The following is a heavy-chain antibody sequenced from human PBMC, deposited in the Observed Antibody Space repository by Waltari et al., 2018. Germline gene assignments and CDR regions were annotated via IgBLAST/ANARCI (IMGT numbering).Heavy chain of an antibody. CDR2: IYHSGST. CDR1: SYSISSGYY. Sequence: QVQLQESGPGLVKPSETLSLTCPVSSYSISSGYYWGWIRQPPGKGLEWIGSIYHSGSTYYNPSLQSRVTISVDTSKNQFSLKLSSVTAADTAVYYCATNGYISGPAHFWDQGTLVTVSS. J-gene: IGHJ4*02. V-gene: IGHV4-38-2*01. D-gene: IGHD6-19*01. CDR3: ATNGYISGPAHF.